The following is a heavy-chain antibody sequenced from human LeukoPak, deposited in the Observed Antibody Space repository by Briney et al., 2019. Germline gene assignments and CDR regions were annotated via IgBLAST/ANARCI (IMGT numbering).Heavy chain of an antibody. Sequence: GGSLRLSCAASGFTFSSYWMHWVRQAPGKGLVWVSRINSDGSSTIYADSVKGRITISRDNSKNTLYLQMNSLRADDTAVYYCAKDPEYSSSGIDYWGQGTLVTVSS. CDR3: AKDPEYSSSGIDY. CDR2: INSDGSST. D-gene: IGHD6-13*01. V-gene: IGHV3-74*01. CDR1: GFTFSSYW. J-gene: IGHJ4*02.